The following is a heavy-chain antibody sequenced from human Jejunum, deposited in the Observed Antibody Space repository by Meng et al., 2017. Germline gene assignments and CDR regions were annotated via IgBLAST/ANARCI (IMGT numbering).Heavy chain of an antibody. CDR2: IQRKGAT. CDR1: GGSIGGYF. V-gene: IGHV4-34*01. CDR3: ARPRAYNGVNLGYFQH. Sequence: QQQLQQWGAALLKPSETLSHTCAVSGGSIGGYFWSWIRQTPGKGLEGIGEIQRKGATNYNPSLDSRVSRSVDTSKNQFSLNLYSVTAADTAVYYCARPRAYNGVNLGYFQHWGQGTLVTVSS. J-gene: IGHJ1*01. D-gene: IGHD2-8*01.